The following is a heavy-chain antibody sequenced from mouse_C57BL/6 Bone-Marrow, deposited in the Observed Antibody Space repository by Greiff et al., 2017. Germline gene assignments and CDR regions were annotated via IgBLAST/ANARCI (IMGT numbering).Heavy chain of an antibody. V-gene: IGHV1-9*01. J-gene: IGHJ2*01. Sequence: VQLQQSGAELMKPGASVKLSCTATGYTFTGYWIEWVQQRPGHGLEWIGEILPGSGGTNYTEKFKGQATVTADTSSNTAYMQLSSLTTEDSASYYCAREGYYGSSDDYFDYWGQGTTLTVSS. CDR3: AREGYYGSSDDYFDY. CDR2: ILPGSGGT. CDR1: GYTFTGYW. D-gene: IGHD1-1*01.